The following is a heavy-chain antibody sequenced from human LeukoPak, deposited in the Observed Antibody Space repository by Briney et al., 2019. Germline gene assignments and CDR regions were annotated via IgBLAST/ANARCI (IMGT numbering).Heavy chain of an antibody. V-gene: IGHV4-39*01. CDR3: ARLLHDSRGYYYFDY. CDR1: GGSISSSNYY. Sequence: SETLSLTCTVSGGSISSSNYYWGWIRQPPGKGLEWMGSIHYSGSTYNNPSLKSRVTMSVDTSKSQFSLKVSAVTAADTPVYYCARLLHDSRGYYYFDYWGQGTLVIVSS. J-gene: IGHJ4*02. D-gene: IGHD3-22*01. CDR2: IHYSGST.